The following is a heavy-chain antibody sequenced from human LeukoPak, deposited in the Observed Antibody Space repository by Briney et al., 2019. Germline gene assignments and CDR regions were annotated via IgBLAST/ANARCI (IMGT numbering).Heavy chain of an antibody. D-gene: IGHD6-19*01. CDR2: MNPNSGNT. CDR3: HLKRAGLALFDY. Sequence: ASVKVSCKASVYTFTSYDINWVRQATGQGREWMGWMNPNSGNTDYAQKFQSRVTITRNTSISTAYMELSSLRSEDTAVYYCHLKRAGLALFDYWGQGTLVTVSS. CDR1: VYTFTSYD. J-gene: IGHJ4*02. V-gene: IGHV1-8*01.